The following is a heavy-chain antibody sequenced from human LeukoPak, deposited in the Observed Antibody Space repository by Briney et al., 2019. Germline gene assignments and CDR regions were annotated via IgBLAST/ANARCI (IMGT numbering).Heavy chain of an antibody. CDR1: GFTFNGFTFNDYA. V-gene: IGHV3-64*01. Sequence: PGGSLRLSCAASGFTFNGFTFNDYAMHWVRQAPGKGLEYVSGINGNGGRTYYANSVKGRFTISRDNSKNTLYLQMGSLRDEDMAVYYCARERCSVNDFDALDIWGQGTMVTVSS. CDR2: INGNGGRT. J-gene: IGHJ3*02. D-gene: IGHD5/OR15-5a*01. CDR3: ARERCSVNDFDALDI.